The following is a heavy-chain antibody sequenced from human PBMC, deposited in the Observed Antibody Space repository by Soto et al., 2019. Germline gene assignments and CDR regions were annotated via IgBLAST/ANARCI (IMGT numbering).Heavy chain of an antibody. V-gene: IGHV4-59*01. CDR2: IYYSGST. D-gene: IGHD3-3*01. Sequence: SETLSLTCTVPGGSISSYYWSWIRQPPGKGLEWIGYIYYSGSTNYNPSLKSRVTISVDTSKNQFSLKLSSVTAADTAVYYCARAREGFLEWSHGMDVWGQGTTVTVSS. CDR1: GGSISSYY. CDR3: ARAREGFLEWSHGMDV. J-gene: IGHJ6*02.